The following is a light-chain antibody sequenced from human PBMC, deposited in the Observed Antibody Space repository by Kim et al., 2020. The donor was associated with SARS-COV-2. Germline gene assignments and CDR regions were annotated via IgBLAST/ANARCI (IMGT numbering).Light chain of an antibody. V-gene: IGLV3-21*04. CDR3: QVWDSSSDHPGVV. CDR1: NIGSKS. J-gene: IGLJ2*01. Sequence: SYELTQPPSVSVAPGKTARITCGGNNIGSKSVHWYQQKPGQAPVLVLYYDSDRPSGLPERFSGSNSGNTATLTISRVEAGDEAAYYCQVWDSSSDHPGVVFRGGTKLTVL. CDR2: YDS.